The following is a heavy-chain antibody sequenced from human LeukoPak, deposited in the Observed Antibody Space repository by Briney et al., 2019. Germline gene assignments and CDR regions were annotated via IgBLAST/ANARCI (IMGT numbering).Heavy chain of an antibody. V-gene: IGHV3-30*19. Sequence: GGSLRLSCAASGFTFSSYGMHWVRQAPGKGLEWVAVISYDGSNKYYADSVKGRFTISRDNSKNTLYLQMNSLRAEDTAVYYCARDSGDGYNYQTLDYWGQGTLVTVSS. CDR1: GFTFSSYG. CDR3: ARDSGDGYNYQTLDY. D-gene: IGHD5-24*01. CDR2: ISYDGSNK. J-gene: IGHJ4*02.